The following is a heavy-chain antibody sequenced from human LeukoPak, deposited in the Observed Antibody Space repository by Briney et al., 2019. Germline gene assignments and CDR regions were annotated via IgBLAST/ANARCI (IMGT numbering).Heavy chain of an antibody. CDR1: GGSITTSSYY. D-gene: IGHD6-19*01. V-gene: IGHV4-39*01. Sequence: SETLSLTCTVSGGSITTSSYYWGWIRQPPGKGLEWIRIIYYSGSTYYNPSLKGRVTISVDTSKNQFSLKLSSVTAADTAVYYCARGQWPDFWGQGTLLIVSS. CDR3: ARGQWPDF. CDR2: IYYSGST. J-gene: IGHJ4*02.